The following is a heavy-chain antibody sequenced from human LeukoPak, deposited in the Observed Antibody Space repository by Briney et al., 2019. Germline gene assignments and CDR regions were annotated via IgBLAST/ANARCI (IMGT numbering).Heavy chain of an antibody. Sequence: PGGSLRLSCAASGFTFSSYGTHWVRQAPGKGLEWGAFIRCDGSNKNYADSVKGRFSISRDKSKYTLYLQMNSLKAEDTAVYYCAKMQLKAGESDYWGQRTLVTVSA. CDR3: AKMQLKAGESDY. D-gene: IGHD3-10*01. J-gene: IGHJ4*02. CDR2: IRCDGSNK. V-gene: IGHV3-30*02. CDR1: GFTFSSYG.